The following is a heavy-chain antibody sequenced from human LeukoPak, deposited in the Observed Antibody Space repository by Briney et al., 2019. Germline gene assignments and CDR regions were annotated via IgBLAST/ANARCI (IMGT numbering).Heavy chain of an antibody. CDR1: GYSISSGYY. D-gene: IGHD1-1*01. V-gene: IGHV4-38-2*01. J-gene: IGHJ4*02. Sequence: SETLSLTCAVSGYSISSGYYWGWIRQPPGKGLECIGSIYHSGSTYYNPSLKSRVTISVDTSKNQFSLKLSSVTAADTGVYYCARLPAPRRVQLERRYYFDYWGQGTLVTVSS. CDR3: ARLPAPRRVQLERRYYFDY. CDR2: IYHSGST.